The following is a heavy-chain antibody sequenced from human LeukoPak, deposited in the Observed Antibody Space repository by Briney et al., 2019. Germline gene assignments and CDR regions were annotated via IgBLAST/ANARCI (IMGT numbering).Heavy chain of an antibody. CDR1: GYTFTSYD. Sequence: ASVKVSCKASGYTFTSYDINWVRQATGQGLEWMGWMNPNSGNTGYAQKFQGRVTMTRDTSISTAYMELSRLRSDDTAVYYCARRATPQAFDIWGQGTMVTVSS. CDR2: MNPNSGNT. J-gene: IGHJ3*02. V-gene: IGHV1-8*01. CDR3: ARRATPQAFDI.